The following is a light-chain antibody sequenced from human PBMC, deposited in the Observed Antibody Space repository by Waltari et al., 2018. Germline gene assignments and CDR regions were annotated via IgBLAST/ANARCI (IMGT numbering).Light chain of an antibody. CDR2: EVN. Sequence: QSALTQPPSASGSPGQSVTISCTGTSSDVGAYNHVSWHQQHPGKAPKLMIYEVNKRPSGGPDRFSGSKSGNTASLTVSGLQAEDEADYYCSSYADNTIFVFGTGTKVTVL. V-gene: IGLV2-8*01. CDR3: SSYADNTIFV. CDR1: SSDVGAYNH. J-gene: IGLJ1*01.